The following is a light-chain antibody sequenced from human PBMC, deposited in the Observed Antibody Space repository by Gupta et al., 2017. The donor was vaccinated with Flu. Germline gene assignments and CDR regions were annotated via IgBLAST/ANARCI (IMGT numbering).Light chain of an antibody. Sequence: GERGAPSCRASQTSSNNLAWFRQKPGQTPRLVMYGATTRATDIPARFSGSGSGTEFTLTIDSLQSEDFAVYYCQQYHYWPRTFGQGTRVEIK. CDR3: QQYHYWPRT. CDR1: QTSSNN. J-gene: IGKJ1*01. V-gene: IGKV3-15*01. CDR2: GAT.